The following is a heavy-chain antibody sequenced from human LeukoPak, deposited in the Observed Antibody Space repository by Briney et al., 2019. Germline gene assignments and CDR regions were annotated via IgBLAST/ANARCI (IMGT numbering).Heavy chain of an antibody. CDR3: AKVLAGDPNYFDY. CDR1: GFTFSNYA. J-gene: IGHJ4*02. Sequence: AGGSLRLSCAASGFTFSNYAMSWVRQAPGKGLEWVSKISGSGGTTNYADSVKGRFTTSRDNSKNTLYLQMNSLRAEDTAVYYWAKVLAGDPNYFDYGAQGPLVTVS. D-gene: IGHD3-16*01. V-gene: IGHV3-23*01. CDR2: ISGSGGTT.